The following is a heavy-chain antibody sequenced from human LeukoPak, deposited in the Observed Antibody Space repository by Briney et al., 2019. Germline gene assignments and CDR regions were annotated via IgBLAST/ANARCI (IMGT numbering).Heavy chain of an antibody. V-gene: IGHV4-34*01. D-gene: IGHD2-2*01. Sequence: SETLSLTCAVYGGSFRGYSWSWLRQPPGKGLEWIGEINHSGSTNYNQSLKSRVTISVVTSKNQFSLKLSSVTAADTAVYYCARGYLRGSTTMDVWGQGTTVTVSS. CDR2: INHSGST. CDR3: ARGYLRGSTTMDV. CDR1: GGSFRGYS. J-gene: IGHJ6*02.